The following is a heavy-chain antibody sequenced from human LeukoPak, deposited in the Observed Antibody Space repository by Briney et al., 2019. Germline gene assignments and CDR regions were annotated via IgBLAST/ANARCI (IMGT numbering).Heavy chain of an antibody. J-gene: IGHJ6*02. CDR2: ISSSSGFT. CDR3: ASQTQGSSGWYIYYGMDV. Sequence: GGSLRLSCAASGFTFSRHAMHWVRQAPGKGLEWVSYISSSSGFTNYADSVKGRFTISRDNAKNSLYLQMNSLKAEDTAVYYCASQTQGSSGWYIYYGMDVWGQGTTVTVSS. D-gene: IGHD6-19*01. V-gene: IGHV3-21*05. CDR1: GFTFSRHA.